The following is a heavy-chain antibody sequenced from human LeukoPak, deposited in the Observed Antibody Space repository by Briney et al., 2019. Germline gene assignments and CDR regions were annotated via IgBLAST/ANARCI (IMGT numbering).Heavy chain of an antibody. V-gene: IGHV4-39*07. CDR3: ARAPGKVGLSAFDI. Sequence: PSETLSLTCTVSGGSISSAGYYWGWIRQPPGKGLEWIETIYYSGSTYYNPSLKSRVTMSVDTSKNQFSLKLSSVTAADTAVYYCARAPGKVGLSAFDIWGQGTMVTVSS. J-gene: IGHJ3*02. CDR2: IYYSGST. CDR1: GGSISSAGYY. D-gene: IGHD3-16*01.